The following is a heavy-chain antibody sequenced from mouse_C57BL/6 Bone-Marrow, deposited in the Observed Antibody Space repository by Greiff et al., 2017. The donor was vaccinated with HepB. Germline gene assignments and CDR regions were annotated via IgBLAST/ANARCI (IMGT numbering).Heavy chain of an antibody. J-gene: IGHJ3*01. Sequence: EVKVEESGGGLVKPGGSLKLSCAASGFTFSDYGMHWVRQAPEKGLEWVAYISSGSSTIYYADTVKGRFTISRDNAKNSLFLQMTSLRSEDTAMYYCASPDYYGSSYDFAYWGQGTLVTVSA. V-gene: IGHV5-17*01. D-gene: IGHD1-1*01. CDR2: ISSGSSTI. CDR3: ASPDYYGSSYDFAY. CDR1: GFTFSDYG.